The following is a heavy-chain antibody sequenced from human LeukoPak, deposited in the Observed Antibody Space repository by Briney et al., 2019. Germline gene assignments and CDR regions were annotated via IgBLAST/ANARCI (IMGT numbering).Heavy chain of an antibody. Sequence: SGTLCLTCAVSGGSISSSNWWSWVRQPPAKGLKWIGEIYHSGSTNYNPSLESRVTISVDKSKNQFSLNLSSVTAADTAVYYCARGGGYDSFDYWGQGTLVTVSS. J-gene: IGHJ4*02. V-gene: IGHV4-4*02. D-gene: IGHD5-12*01. CDR1: GGSISSSNW. CDR2: IYHSGST. CDR3: ARGGGYDSFDY.